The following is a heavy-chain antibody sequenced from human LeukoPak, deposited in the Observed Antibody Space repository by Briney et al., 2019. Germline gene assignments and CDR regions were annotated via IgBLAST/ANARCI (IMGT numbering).Heavy chain of an antibody. CDR2: ISYDGSNK. V-gene: IGHV3-30*03. Sequence: GGSLRLSCAASGFTFSSYSMNWVRQAPGKGLEWVAVISYDGSNKYYADSVKGRFTISRDNSKNTLYLQMNSLRAEDTAVYYCTIPVRWGQGTLVTVSS. CDR1: GFTFSSYS. CDR3: TIPVR. J-gene: IGHJ4*02. D-gene: IGHD2-2*01.